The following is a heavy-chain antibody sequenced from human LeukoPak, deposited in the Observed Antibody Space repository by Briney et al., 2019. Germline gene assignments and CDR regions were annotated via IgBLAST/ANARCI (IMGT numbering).Heavy chain of an antibody. CDR2: ISSSTDYK. J-gene: IGHJ4*02. Sequence: PGGSLRLSCAASGFTFISYTMNWVRQAPGKGLEWVSSISSSTDYKYYADSLKGRFTISRDNAKNSLYLQMNSLRAEDTAVYYCARGPSGYHNTGGQGTLVTVSS. V-gene: IGHV3-21*01. D-gene: IGHD5-12*01. CDR1: GFTFISYT. CDR3: ARGPSGYHNT.